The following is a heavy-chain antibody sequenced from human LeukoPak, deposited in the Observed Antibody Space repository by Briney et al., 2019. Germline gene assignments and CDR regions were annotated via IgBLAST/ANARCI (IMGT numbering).Heavy chain of an antibody. CDR3: ARSIVVVVAAPYGMDV. D-gene: IGHD2-15*01. Sequence: GGSLSLSCAASGFTFSSYAMHWVRQAPGKGLEYVSAISSNGGSTYYANSVKGRFTISRDNSKNTLYLQMGSLRAEDMAVYYCARSIVVVVAAPYGMDVWGQGTTVTVSS. CDR2: ISSNGGST. J-gene: IGHJ6*02. V-gene: IGHV3-64*01. CDR1: GFTFSSYA.